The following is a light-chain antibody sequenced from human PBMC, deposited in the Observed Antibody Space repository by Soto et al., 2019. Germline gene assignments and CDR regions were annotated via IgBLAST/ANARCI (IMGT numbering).Light chain of an antibody. CDR2: GAS. Sequence: EIVLTQSPGTLSLSQGERATLSCRASQSVRNTHLVWYQQKSGQPPRLLIYGASNRATGIPDRFSGTGSGTEFTLTISRLEPEDFAVYNCQYYDRSVVTFGGGTKVQIK. CDR1: QSVRNTH. V-gene: IGKV3-20*01. CDR3: QYYDRSVVT. J-gene: IGKJ4*01.